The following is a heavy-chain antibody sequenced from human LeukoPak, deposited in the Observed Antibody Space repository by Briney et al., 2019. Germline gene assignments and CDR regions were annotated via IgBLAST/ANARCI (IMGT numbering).Heavy chain of an antibody. J-gene: IGHJ3*02. CDR1: GFTFISYA. CDR2: ISSSGSTI. D-gene: IGHD3-10*01. CDR3: AAGPTSPPYYYGSGSYYRNDAFDI. V-gene: IGHV3-48*03. Sequence: GGSLRLSCAASGFTFISYAMSWVRQAPGKGLEWVSYISSSGSTIYYADSVKGRFTISRDNAKNSLYLQMNSLRAEDTAVYYCAAGPTSPPYYYGSGSYYRNDAFDIWGQGTMVTVSS.